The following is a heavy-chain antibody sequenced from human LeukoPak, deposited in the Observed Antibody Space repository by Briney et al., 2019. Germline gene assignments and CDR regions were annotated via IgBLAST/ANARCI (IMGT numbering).Heavy chain of an antibody. CDR1: GGSFSGYY. D-gene: IGHD3-16*01. V-gene: IGHV4-34*01. Sequence: PSETLSLTCAVSGGSFSGYYWSWIRQPPGKGLEWIGEINHSGSTNYNPSLKSRVTISVDTSKNQFSLKLSSVTAANTAVYYCATTPAYLRPFDYWGQGTLVTVSS. J-gene: IGHJ4*02. CDR2: INHSGST. CDR3: ATTPAYLRPFDY.